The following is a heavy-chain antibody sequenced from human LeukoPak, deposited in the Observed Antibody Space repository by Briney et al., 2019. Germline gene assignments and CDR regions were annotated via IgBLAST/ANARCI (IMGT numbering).Heavy chain of an antibody. CDR1: GGTFSNYA. J-gene: IGHJ6*03. CDR3: AIVQYALLPGYLNYMEV. Sequence: ASVKVSCKASGGTFSNYAISWVRQAPGQGLEWMGGIIPIFGTANYAQKFRGRVTMSQDTSTDTVYMELSSLRSEDTAIYYCAIVQYALLPGYLNYMEVWGKGTTVTISS. CDR2: IIPIFGTA. V-gene: IGHV1-69*06. D-gene: IGHD3-9*01.